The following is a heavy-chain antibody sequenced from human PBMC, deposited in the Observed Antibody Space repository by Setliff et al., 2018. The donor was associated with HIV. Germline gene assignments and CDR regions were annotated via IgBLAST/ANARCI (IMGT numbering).Heavy chain of an antibody. CDR1: GYTFTGYY. J-gene: IGHJ4*02. D-gene: IGHD5-12*01. Sequence: ASVKVSCKASGYTFTGYYMHWVRQAPGQGLEWMGRINPNSGDTNYAQKFQGRVTLTIDTSISTAYMELSRLRSDDTAVYYCARSGYDVEDYFDYWGQGTLVTVSS. CDR2: INPNSGDT. V-gene: IGHV1-2*06. CDR3: ARSGYDVEDYFDY.